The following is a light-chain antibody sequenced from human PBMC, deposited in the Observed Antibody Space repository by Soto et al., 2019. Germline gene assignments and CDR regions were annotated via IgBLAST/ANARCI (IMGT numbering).Light chain of an antibody. CDR1: QSISSR. CDR2: KAS. J-gene: IGKJ1*01. CDR3: QQYNDNWT. Sequence: DIQMTQSPSTLSASVGDRVTITCRASQSISSRLAWYQQKPGKAPKLLIYKASTLQSGVPSRFSGSGSGTEFTLAISSLQPDDSATYYCQQYNDNWTFGQGTKVDIK. V-gene: IGKV1-5*03.